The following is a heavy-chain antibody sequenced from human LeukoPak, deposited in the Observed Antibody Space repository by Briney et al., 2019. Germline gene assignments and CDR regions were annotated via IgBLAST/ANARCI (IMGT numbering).Heavy chain of an antibody. D-gene: IGHD6-13*01. Sequence: SVKVSCKASGGTFSSYAISWVRQASGQGLEWMGGIIPIFGTANYAQKFQGRVTITADESTSTAYMELSSLRSEDTAVYYCASGLSSSWYRQDYMDVWGKGTTVTVSS. V-gene: IGHV1-69*13. CDR1: GGTFSSYA. CDR2: IIPIFGTA. CDR3: ASGLSSSWYRQDYMDV. J-gene: IGHJ6*03.